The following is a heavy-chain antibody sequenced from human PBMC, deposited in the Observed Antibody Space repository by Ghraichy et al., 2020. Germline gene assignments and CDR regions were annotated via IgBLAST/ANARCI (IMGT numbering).Heavy chain of an antibody. CDR2: ISGSGGNT. V-gene: IGHV3-23*01. D-gene: IGHD4-23*01. CDR3: AKLTTVGLSLRTFDY. J-gene: IGHJ4*02. CDR1: GFTFSSYA. Sequence: SCAASGFTFSSYAMSWVRQAPGKGLAWVSGISGSGGNTYYADSVKGRFTISRDNSKNTLYLQMNSLRAEDTAVYYCAKLTTVGLSLRTFDYWGQGTLVTVSS.